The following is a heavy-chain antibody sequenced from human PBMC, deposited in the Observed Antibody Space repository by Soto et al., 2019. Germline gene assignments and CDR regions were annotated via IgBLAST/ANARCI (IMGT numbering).Heavy chain of an antibody. CDR1: GYTFSGYY. V-gene: IGHV1-2*02. CDR2: INTLSGDT. CDR3: ARSLLKVILPLGY. J-gene: IGHJ4*02. Sequence: QVQLVQSGAAVKKPGASVKVSCKASGYTFSGYYMHWVRQAPGQGLEWMGWINTLSGDTSFPQKFQGRLAMTRDTSIDTAFMEVSRLTSDDTAIYYCARSLLKVILPLGYWGQGTLVSVSS. D-gene: IGHD3-3*02.